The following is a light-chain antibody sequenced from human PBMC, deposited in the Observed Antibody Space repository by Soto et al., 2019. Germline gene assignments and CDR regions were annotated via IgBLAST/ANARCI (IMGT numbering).Light chain of an antibody. V-gene: IGKV3-20*01. J-gene: IGKJ1*01. CDR3: QQYVGSPST. CDR2: DAS. Sequence: EIVLTQSPGTLSLSPGERATLSCRASQSVGNNYLAWYQQKPGQGPRLLIYDASSRATSIPDRFSGSASGTDFTLTISRLEPEDFAVYYCQQYVGSPSTFGQGTKVEI. CDR1: QSVGNNY.